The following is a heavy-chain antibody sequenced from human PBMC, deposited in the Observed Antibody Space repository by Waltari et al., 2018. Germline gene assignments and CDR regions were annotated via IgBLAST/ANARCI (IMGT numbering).Heavy chain of an antibody. CDR2: NNDEGTQP. V-gene: IGHV3-74*01. CDR3: VRARWDYLYFDT. D-gene: IGHD1-26*01. CDR1: GLNFGSSW. J-gene: IGHJ5*02. Sequence: EVQLLESGGTIVQPGGSLKVACAASGLNFGSSWMHWVRQTPGKGWMWVSGNNDEGTQPKYADSVRGRFTISRDNAKSTRYIQMTDLRAEDTAVYFCVRARWDYLYFDTWGQGTLVTVSS.